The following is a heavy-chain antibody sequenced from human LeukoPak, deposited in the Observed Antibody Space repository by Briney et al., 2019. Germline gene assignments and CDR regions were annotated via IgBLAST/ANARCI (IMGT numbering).Heavy chain of an antibody. V-gene: IGHV4-34*01. D-gene: IGHD3-22*01. CDR1: GGSFSGYY. CDR2: INHSGST. Sequence: PSETLSLTCAVYGGSFSGYYWSWIRQPPGKGLEWIGEINHSGSTNYNPSLKSRVTISVDTSKNQFSLKLSSVTAADTAVYYCARVHYDSSGYYYAWFDPWGQGTLATVSS. J-gene: IGHJ5*02. CDR3: ARVHYDSSGYYYAWFDP.